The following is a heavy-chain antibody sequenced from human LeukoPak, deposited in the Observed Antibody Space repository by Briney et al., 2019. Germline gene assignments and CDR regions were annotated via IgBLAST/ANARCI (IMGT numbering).Heavy chain of an antibody. CDR1: GFTVSSNY. J-gene: IGHJ6*02. CDR3: ARAPSIAAAVDYYYYGMDV. CDR2: IYSGGST. V-gene: IGHV3-53*01. D-gene: IGHD6-13*01. Sequence: PGGSLRLSCAASGFTVSSNYMSWVRQAPGKGLEWVSVIYSGGSTYYADSVKGRFTISRDNSKNTLYLQMNSLRAEDTAVYYCARAPSIAAAVDYYYYGMDVWGQGTTVTVSS.